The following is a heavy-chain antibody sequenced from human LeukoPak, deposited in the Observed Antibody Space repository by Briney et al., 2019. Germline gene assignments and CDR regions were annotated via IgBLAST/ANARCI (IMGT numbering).Heavy chain of an antibody. J-gene: IGHJ4*02. V-gene: IGHV3-11*05. CDR1: GFIFSDFY. CDR3: AKETRDSSTPGLDY. Sequence: GGSLRLSCAASGFIFSDFYMSWVRQAAGKGLEYIAYISPSSHDIIYADSVKGRFTISRDNSKNTLYLQMNSLRAEDTAVYYCAKETRDSSTPGLDYWGQGTLVTVSS. D-gene: IGHD2-2*01. CDR2: ISPSSHDI.